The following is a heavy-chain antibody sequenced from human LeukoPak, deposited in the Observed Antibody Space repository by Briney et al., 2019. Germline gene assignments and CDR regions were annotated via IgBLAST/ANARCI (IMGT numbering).Heavy chain of an antibody. Sequence: GGSLRLSCVASGFTFSSHGMSWVRQAPGKGLEWVSGINWNGGSTGYADSVKGRFTISRDNTKNSLYLQMNSLRAEDTALYYCARDRNVATAAYYYYYMDVWGKGTTVTVSS. CDR2: INWNGGST. CDR3: ARDRNVATAAYYYYYMDV. J-gene: IGHJ6*03. CDR1: GFTFSSHG. D-gene: IGHD5-12*01. V-gene: IGHV3-20*04.